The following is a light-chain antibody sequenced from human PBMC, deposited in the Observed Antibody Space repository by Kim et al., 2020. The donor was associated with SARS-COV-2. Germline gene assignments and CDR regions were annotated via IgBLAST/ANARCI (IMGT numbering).Light chain of an antibody. V-gene: IGKV3-20*01. Sequence: FAPGGRTTLSCRDSQSVTSSYLAWYQQSPGQAPRLLIYSASSRAPGIPDRFSGSGSGTDFSLTISRLEPEDFAMYYCQQYGSSRYTCGQGTKLEI. CDR2: SAS. J-gene: IGKJ2*01. CDR1: QSVTSSY. CDR3: QQYGSSRYT.